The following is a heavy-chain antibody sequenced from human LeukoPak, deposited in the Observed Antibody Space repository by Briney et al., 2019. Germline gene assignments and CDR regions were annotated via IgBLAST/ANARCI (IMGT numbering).Heavy chain of an antibody. D-gene: IGHD1/OR15-1a*01. CDR3: ARGTGSDY. CDR2: IYHSGST. J-gene: IGHJ4*02. V-gene: IGHV4-38-2*02. Sequence: SETLSLTCTVSGYSISSGYYWGWIRQPPGKGLEWIGSIYHSGSTYYNPSLRSRVTISVDTSKNQFFLKLSSVTAADTAVYYCARGTGSDYWGQGTLVTVSS. CDR1: GYSISSGYY.